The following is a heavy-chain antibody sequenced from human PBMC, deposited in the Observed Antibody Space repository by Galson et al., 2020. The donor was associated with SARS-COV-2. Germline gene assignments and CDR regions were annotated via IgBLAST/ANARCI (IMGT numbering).Heavy chain of an antibody. V-gene: IGHV3-30-3*01. J-gene: IGHJ4*02. CDR3: ARDLRGSYSYFDY. CDR1: GFTFSSYA. CDR2: ISYDGSNK. D-gene: IGHD3-10*01. Sequence: GGSLRLSCAASGFTFSSYAMHWVRQAPGKGLEWVAVISYDGSNKYYADSVKGRFTISRDNSKNTLYLQMNSLRAEDTAVYYCARDLRGSYSYFDYWGKGTLVTVSS.